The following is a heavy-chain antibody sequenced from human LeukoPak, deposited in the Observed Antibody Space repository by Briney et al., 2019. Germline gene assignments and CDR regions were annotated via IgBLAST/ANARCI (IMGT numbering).Heavy chain of an antibody. CDR2: IYYSGST. D-gene: IGHD3-10*01. J-gene: IGHJ4*02. V-gene: IGHV4-39*07. CDR1: GGSISSSSYY. CDR3: ARDLRGYGVLNF. Sequence: ASETLSLTCTVSGGSISSSSYYWGWIRQPPGKGLEWIGSIYYSGSTYYNPSLKSRVTISVDTSKNQFSLKLNSVTAADTAVYYCARDLRGYGVLNFWGQGTLVTVSS.